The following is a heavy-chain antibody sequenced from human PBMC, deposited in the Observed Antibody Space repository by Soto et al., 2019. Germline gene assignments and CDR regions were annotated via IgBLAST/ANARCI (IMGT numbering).Heavy chain of an antibody. Sequence: EVRLLQSGGGLVRPGSSLTLSCVASGFTFNTYGMTWVRQAPGKGLEWVSFVTGKGGRSYYADSVKGRFTISRDSSKDTLYLQMNSLRVDDTAVYYCAKEQRPEGPTFFFSPVSTPDGMDVWGQGTTVTVSS. CDR2: VTGKGGRS. D-gene: IGHD1-26*01. J-gene: IGHJ6*02. V-gene: IGHV3-23*01. CDR3: AKEQRPEGPTFFFSPVSTPDGMDV. CDR1: GFTFNTYG.